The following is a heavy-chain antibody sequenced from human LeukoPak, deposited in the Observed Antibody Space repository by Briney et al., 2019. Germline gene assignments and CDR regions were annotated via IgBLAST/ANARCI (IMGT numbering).Heavy chain of an antibody. D-gene: IGHD6-19*01. V-gene: IGHV3-30*03. CDR2: ISYDGSNE. CDR3: ARDRASTGEQWLGYLNF. CDR1: GLTFNIYA. Sequence: GGSLRLSCDASGLTFNIYAMNWVRQAPGKGLGWVAVISYDGSNEYYADSVNGRFTISRDNCKKTLYLQMNSLRAEDTAVYYCARDRASTGEQWLGYLNFWGQGTLVTVSS. J-gene: IGHJ4*02.